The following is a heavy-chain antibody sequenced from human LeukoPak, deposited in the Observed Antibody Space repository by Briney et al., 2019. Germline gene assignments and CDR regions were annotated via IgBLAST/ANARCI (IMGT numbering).Heavy chain of an antibody. V-gene: IGHV5-51*01. CDR3: ARQRATTLVRGDMAPDF. Sequence: GESLKITCKGSGYRFISYWIGWVRQMPGEGLEWMAIIYPGDSDTRYGPSFQGQVTISADKSISTAYLQWSNLKASDTAMYYCARQRATTLVRGDMAPDFWGQGTLVTVSS. D-gene: IGHD3-10*01. CDR2: IYPGDSDT. J-gene: IGHJ4*02. CDR1: GYRFISYW.